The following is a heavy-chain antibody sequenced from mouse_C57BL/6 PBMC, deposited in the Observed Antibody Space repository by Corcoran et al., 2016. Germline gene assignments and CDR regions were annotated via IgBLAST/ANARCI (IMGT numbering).Heavy chain of an antibody. CDR2: INTYSGVP. Sequence: QIQLVQSGPELKKPGKTVKISCKASGYTFTTYGMSWVKQAPGKGLKWMGWINTYSGVPTYADDFKGRFAFSLETSASTAYLQINNLKNEDTATYFCARWVARYFDVWGTGTTVTVSS. CDR1: GYTFTTYG. V-gene: IGHV9-3*01. D-gene: IGHD1-1*02. J-gene: IGHJ1*03. CDR3: ARWVARYFDV.